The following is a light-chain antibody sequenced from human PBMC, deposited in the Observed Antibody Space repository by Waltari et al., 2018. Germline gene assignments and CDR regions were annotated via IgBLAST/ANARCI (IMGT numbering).Light chain of an antibody. Sequence: QSALTQPASVSGSPGQSITISCTGTSSDVGGYHYVSWYQQHPGKAPKLMIYDVSERPSGVSNHFSGSKSGNTASLTISGLQAEDEADYYCSSYTSSKTWVFGGGTKLTVL. CDR3: SSYTSSKTWV. CDR2: DVS. V-gene: IGLV2-14*01. CDR1: SSDVGGYHY. J-gene: IGLJ3*02.